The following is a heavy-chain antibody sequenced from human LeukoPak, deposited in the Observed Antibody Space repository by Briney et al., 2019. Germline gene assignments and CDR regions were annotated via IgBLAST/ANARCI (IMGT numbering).Heavy chain of an antibody. J-gene: IGHJ4*02. V-gene: IGHV4-34*01. Sequence: PSETLSLTCAVYGGSFSGYYWGWIRQPPGKGLEWIGEINHSGSTNYNPPLKSRVTISVDTSKNQFSLKLSSVTAADTAVYYCAKDEGSGTWHPFDYWGQGTLVTVSS. CDR1: GGSFSGYY. D-gene: IGHD3-10*01. CDR3: AKDEGSGTWHPFDY. CDR2: INHSGST.